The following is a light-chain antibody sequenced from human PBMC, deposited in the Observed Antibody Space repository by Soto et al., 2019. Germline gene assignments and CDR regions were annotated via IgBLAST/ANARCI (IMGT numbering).Light chain of an antibody. CDR3: HHHRT. CDR1: QSVSSSF. J-gene: IGKJ1*01. CDR2: GAS. Sequence: EIVLTQSPGTLSLSPGERATLSCRASQSVSSSFLAWYQQTPGQAPRLLIYGASSRATGIPDRFSGSGSGTDFTLTISRLEPEDFAVYYCHHHRTFGQGTKVEIK. V-gene: IGKV3-20*01.